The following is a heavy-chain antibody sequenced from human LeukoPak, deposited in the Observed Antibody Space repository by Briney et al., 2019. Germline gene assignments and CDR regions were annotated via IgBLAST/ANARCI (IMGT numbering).Heavy chain of an antibody. J-gene: IGHJ4*02. D-gene: IGHD4-17*01. V-gene: IGHV1-69-2*01. CDR2: VDPEDGET. CDR3: ATLAVTTYY. CDR1: GYTFTDYY. Sequence: ASVKVSCKVSGYTFTDYYMHWVQQAPGKGLEWMGLVDPEDGETIYAEKFQGRVTITADTSTDTAYMELSSLRSEDTAVYCRATLAVTTYYWGQGTLVTVSS.